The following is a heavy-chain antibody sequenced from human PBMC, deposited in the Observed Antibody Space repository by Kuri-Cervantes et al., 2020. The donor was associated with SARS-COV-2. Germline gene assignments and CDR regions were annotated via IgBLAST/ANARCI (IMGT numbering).Heavy chain of an antibody. CDR3: ARAFEGYYYYMDV. D-gene: IGHD3-9*01. J-gene: IGHJ6*03. V-gene: IGHV3-21*01. CDR1: GFTFDDYA. Sequence: GESLKISCAASGFTFDDYAMHWVRQAPGKGLEWVSSISSSSSYIYYADSVKGRFTISRDNAKNSLYLQMNSLRAEDTAVYYCARAFEGYYYYMDVWGKGTTVTVSS. CDR2: ISSSSSYI.